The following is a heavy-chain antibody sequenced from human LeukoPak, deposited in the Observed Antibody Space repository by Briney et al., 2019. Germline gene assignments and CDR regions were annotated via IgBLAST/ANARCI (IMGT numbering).Heavy chain of an antibody. CDR1: GYTFTSYA. Sequence: ASVKVSCKASGYTFTSYAMYWVRQAPGQGLELMGWINTNTGIPTYAQGFAGRFVFSLDTSVTTAYLQITSLKAEDTAVYYCARDLVSAGFDIWGQGTMITVSS. J-gene: IGHJ3*02. CDR3: ARDLVSAGFDI. CDR2: INTNTGIP. V-gene: IGHV7-4-1*02. D-gene: IGHD6-6*01.